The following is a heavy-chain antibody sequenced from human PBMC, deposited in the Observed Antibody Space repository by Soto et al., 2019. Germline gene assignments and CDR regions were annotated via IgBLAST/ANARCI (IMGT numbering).Heavy chain of an antibody. CDR1: GGSFSGYY. CDR2: INHSGST. CDR3: ASVFTGYDFWSGYYTWFDP. Sequence: PSETLSLTCAVYGGSFSGYYWSWIRQPPGKGLEWIGEINHSGSTNYNPPLKSRVTISVDTSKNQFSLKLSSVTAADTAVYYCASVFTGYDFWSGYYTWFDPWSQGTLVTVSS. V-gene: IGHV4-34*01. D-gene: IGHD3-3*01. J-gene: IGHJ5*02.